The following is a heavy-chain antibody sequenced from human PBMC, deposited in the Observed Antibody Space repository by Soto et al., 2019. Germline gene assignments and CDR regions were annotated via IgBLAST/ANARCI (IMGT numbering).Heavy chain of an antibody. CDR2: ISGSGGST. CDR3: AKACERSSCTPSDY. CDR1: GFTFSSYA. D-gene: IGHD6-13*01. V-gene: IGHV3-23*01. J-gene: IGHJ4*02. Sequence: GGSLRLSCAASGFTFSSYAMSWVRQAPGKGLEWVSAISGSGGSTYYADSVKGRFTISRDNSKNTLYLQMNSLRAEDTAVYYCAKACERSSCTPSDYWGQGTLVTVSS.